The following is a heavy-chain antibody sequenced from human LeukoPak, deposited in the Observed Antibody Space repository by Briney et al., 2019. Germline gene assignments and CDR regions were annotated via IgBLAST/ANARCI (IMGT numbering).Heavy chain of an antibody. D-gene: IGHD6-6*01. J-gene: IGHJ4*02. Sequence: SETLSLTRAVYGGSFSGYYWSWIRQPPGKGLEWIGEINHSGGTNYTPSLKSRVTMSLDTSKNQFSLKLTSVTAADTAVYYCARGSIAARLGNFWGQGTLVTVSS. V-gene: IGHV4-34*01. CDR1: GGSFSGYY. CDR3: ARGSIAARLGNF. CDR2: INHSGGT.